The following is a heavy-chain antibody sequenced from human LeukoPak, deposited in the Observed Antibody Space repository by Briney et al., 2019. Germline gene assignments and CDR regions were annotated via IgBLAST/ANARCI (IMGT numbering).Heavy chain of an antibody. CDR3: ARLSGGLGDFAY. CDR1: GGSISSGGYY. V-gene: IGHV4-31*03. J-gene: IGHJ4*02. D-gene: IGHD1-26*01. Sequence: SETLSLTCTVSGGSISSGGYYWSWIRQHPGKGLEWIGYIYYSGSTYYNPSLKSRVTISVDTSKNQFSLKLSSVTAADTAVYYCARLSGGLGDFAYWGQGTLVTVSS. CDR2: IYYSGST.